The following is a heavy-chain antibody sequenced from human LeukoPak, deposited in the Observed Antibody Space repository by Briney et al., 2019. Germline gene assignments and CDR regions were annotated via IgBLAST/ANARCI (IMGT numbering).Heavy chain of an antibody. CDR1: GGSTSSYY. J-gene: IGHJ6*02. D-gene: IGHD6-13*01. V-gene: IGHV4-59*01. CDR3: ARGYSSSWYFYYYYGMDV. Sequence: SETLSLTCTVSGGSTSSYYWSWIRQPPGKGLEWIGYIYYSGSTNYNPSLKSRVTISVDTSKNQFSLKLSSVTAADTAVYYCARGYSSSWYFYYYYGMDVWGQGTTVTVSS. CDR2: IYYSGST.